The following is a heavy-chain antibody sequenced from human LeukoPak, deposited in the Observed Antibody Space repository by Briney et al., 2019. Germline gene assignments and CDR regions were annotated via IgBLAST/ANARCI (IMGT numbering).Heavy chain of an antibody. V-gene: IGHV4-39*07. CDR2: IYYSGST. CDR1: GGSISSSSYY. CDR3: ATGTGHYYYYYYMDV. Sequence: PSKTLSLTCTVSGGSISSSSYYWGWIRQPPGKGLEWIGSIYYSGSTYYNPSLKSRVTMSVDTSKNQFSLKLSSVTAADTAIYYCATGTGHYYYYYYMDVWGKGTTVTVSS. D-gene: IGHD1-1*01. J-gene: IGHJ6*03.